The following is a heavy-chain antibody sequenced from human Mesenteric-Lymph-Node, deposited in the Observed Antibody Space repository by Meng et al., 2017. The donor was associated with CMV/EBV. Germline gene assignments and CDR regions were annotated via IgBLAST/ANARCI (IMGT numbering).Heavy chain of an antibody. CDR1: GFTFSASS. D-gene: IGHD2-2*01. Sequence: LRLSCAVSGFTFSASSMTWIRQPPGKGLEWVSYLSSCGGTTMYYADSVKGRFTISRDNAKNSLYLQMNSLRADDTAVYYCARLLGMPQWGQGTLVTVSS. CDR2: LSSCGGTTM. V-gene: IGHV3-11*04. CDR3: ARLLGMPQ. J-gene: IGHJ4*02.